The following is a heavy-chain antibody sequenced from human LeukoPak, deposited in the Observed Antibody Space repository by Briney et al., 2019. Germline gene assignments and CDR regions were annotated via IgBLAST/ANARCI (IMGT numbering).Heavy chain of an antibody. CDR1: GFPFTYFT. CDR2: ISGSDTTT. CDR3: ARVSALRSSGWFGVFDS. Sequence: PGGSLRPSCAASGFPFTYFTLTWVRQAPGEGREWVSGISGSDTTTSSADSVKGRFTISRDDSRNTPYLRRNSLRAADPAINSCARVSALRSSGWFGVFDSWGKGTLVTVAS. J-gene: IGHJ4*02. V-gene: IGHV3-23*01. D-gene: IGHD6-19*01.